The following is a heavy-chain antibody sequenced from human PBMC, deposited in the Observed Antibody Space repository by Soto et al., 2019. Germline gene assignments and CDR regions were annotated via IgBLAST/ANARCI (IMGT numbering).Heavy chain of an antibody. Sequence: QVQLVESGGGVVQPGRSLRLSCAASGFTFSTYGIHWVRQAPGKGLEWVAVIWYDGSYKFYADSVKGRFTISRDNSRDTLYLQMNSLRAGDTAVYYCARAVGPFDYRGQGTLVTVSS. CDR2: IWYDGSYK. D-gene: IGHD1-26*01. CDR3: ARAVGPFDY. CDR1: GFTFSTYG. J-gene: IGHJ4*02. V-gene: IGHV3-33*01.